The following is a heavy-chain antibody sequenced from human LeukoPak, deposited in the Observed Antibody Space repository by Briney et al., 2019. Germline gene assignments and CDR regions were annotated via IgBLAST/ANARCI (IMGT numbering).Heavy chain of an antibody. CDR2: IYYSGST. V-gene: IGHV4-59*01. D-gene: IGHD5-12*01. J-gene: IGHJ4*02. Sequence: SETLSLTCTVSGVSISSYYWSWIRQPPGKGLEWMGYIYYSGSTNYNPSLKSRVTISVDTSKNQLSLKLSSVTAADTDVYYCARDKDSGFYDYWGQGTLVTVSS. CDR3: ARDKDSGFYDY. CDR1: GVSISSYY.